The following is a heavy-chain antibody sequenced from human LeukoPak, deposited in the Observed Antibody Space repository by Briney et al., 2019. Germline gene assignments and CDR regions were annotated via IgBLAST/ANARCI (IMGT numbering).Heavy chain of an antibody. CDR1: GGTFSSYT. Sequence: ASVKVSCKASGGTFSSYTISWVRQAPGQGLEWMGRIIPILGIANYAQKFQGRVTITADKSTSTAYMELSSLRSEDTAVYYCAGGKTPVLRFLEWLDYSGQGTLVTVSS. CDR2: IIPILGIA. D-gene: IGHD3-3*01. V-gene: IGHV1-69*02. J-gene: IGHJ4*02. CDR3: AGGKTPVLRFLEWLDY.